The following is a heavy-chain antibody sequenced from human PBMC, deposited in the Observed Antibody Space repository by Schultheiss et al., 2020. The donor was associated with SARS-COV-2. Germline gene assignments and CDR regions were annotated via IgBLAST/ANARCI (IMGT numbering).Heavy chain of an antibody. CDR1: GFNFRDAW. D-gene: IGHD2-15*01. J-gene: IGHJ3*02. Sequence: GGSLRLSCAASGFNFRDAWMTWVRQAPGKGLEWLGRSQSRGDGGTTDYAAPVKGRFIISRDDLKKMLYLQMNGLKNEDTAVYYCATGGSRVTRILDAFDIWGQGTMVTVSS. CDR2: SQSRGDGGTT. V-gene: IGHV3-15*01. CDR3: ATGGSRVTRILDAFDI.